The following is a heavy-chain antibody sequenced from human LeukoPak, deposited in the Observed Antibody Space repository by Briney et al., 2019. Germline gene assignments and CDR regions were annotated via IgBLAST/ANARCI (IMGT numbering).Heavy chain of an antibody. V-gene: IGHV4-34*01. CDR2: INHIQRT. CDR3: ARRKSAGVRWFGELFPFDS. CDR1: GGSLSGYY. J-gene: IGHJ4*02. Sequence: SETLSLTCAVYGGSLSGYYWTWIRQPPGKGLEWIGEINHIQRTNYNPSLKSRVTISIDESKNQFSLTLTSLTAEDTAVYYCARRKSAGVRWFGELFPFDSWGQGTLVTVSS. D-gene: IGHD3-10*01.